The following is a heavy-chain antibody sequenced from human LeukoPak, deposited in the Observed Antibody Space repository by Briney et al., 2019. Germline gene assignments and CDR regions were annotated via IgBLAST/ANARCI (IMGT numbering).Heavy chain of an antibody. CDR3: NADYGDYRSYYYYYMDV. CDR2: ISSNGGST. J-gene: IGHJ6*03. Sequence: GGSLRLSCAASGFTFSSYAMHWVRQAPGKGLEYVSAISSNGGSTYYANSVKGRFTISRDNSKNTLYLQMGSLRAEDMAVYYCNADYGDYRSYYYYYMDVWGKGTTVTVSS. V-gene: IGHV3-64*01. D-gene: IGHD4-17*01. CDR1: GFTFSSYA.